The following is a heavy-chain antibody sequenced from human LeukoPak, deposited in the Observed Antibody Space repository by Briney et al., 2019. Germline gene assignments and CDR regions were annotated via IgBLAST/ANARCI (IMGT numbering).Heavy chain of an antibody. J-gene: IGHJ3*02. V-gene: IGHV3-11*03. CDR1: GFTFSEYY. Sequence: GGTLRLSCAASGFTFSEYYMSWIRQAPGKGLEWVTCISSSNNFREYADSVKGRFTISRDNAKNSLYLQMNSLRAEDTAVYYCARPRYYDSSGHYFDIWGQGTMVTVSS. CDR3: ARPRYYDSSGHYFDI. D-gene: IGHD3-22*01. CDR2: ISSSNNFR.